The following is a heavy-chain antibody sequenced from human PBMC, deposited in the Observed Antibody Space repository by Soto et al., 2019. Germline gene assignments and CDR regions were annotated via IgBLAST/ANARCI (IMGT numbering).Heavy chain of an antibody. J-gene: IGHJ6*02. CDR1: GFTFSSYG. CDR3: ARSIKKLTVTTYYYYYYGMDV. D-gene: IGHD4-4*01. Sequence: WGSLRLSCAASGFTFSSYGMHWVRQAPGKGLEWVAVIWYDGSNKYYADSVKGRFTISRDNSKNTLYLQMNSLRAEDTAVYYCARSIKKLTVTTYYYYYYGMDVWGQGTTVNVSS. CDR2: IWYDGSNK. V-gene: IGHV3-33*01.